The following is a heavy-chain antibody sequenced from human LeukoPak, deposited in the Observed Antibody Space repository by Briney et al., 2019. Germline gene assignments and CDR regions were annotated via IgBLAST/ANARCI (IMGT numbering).Heavy chain of an antibody. CDR2: MYHWGSA. V-gene: IGHV3-66*02. CDR1: GITLNTND. Sequence: GGSLRLSCAASGITLNTNDMNCGRQAPGKRLEWVSIMYHWGSAFYTDSVKGRFTVTRDESKNMMFLQMNSLRPDDTAMYYCVRQGGGDNCRWGQGALVTVSS. CDR3: VRQGGGDNCR. J-gene: IGHJ4*01. D-gene: IGHD4-23*01.